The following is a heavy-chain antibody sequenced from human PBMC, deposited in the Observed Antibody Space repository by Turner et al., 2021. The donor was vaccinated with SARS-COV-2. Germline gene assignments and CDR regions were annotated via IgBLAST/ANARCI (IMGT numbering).Heavy chain of an antibody. V-gene: IGHV4-59*01. D-gene: IGHD2-21*01. CDR3: ARAHYPGSLFRFDP. Sequence: QVQLQESGPGLVKPSETLSLICSVSGGFISGDYWSWIRQPPGKGVEWIGNIHYSGGTNYNPSLKSRVTVSVDTSKNQFSLKLSSVTAADTAVYYCARAHYPGSLFRFDPWGQGTLVTVSS. CDR2: IHYSGGT. CDR1: GGFISGDY. J-gene: IGHJ5*02.